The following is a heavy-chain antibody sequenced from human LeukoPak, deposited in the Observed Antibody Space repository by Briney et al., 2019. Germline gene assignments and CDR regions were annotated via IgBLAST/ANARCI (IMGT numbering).Heavy chain of an antibody. Sequence: SDTLSLTCTLSGGSISSYCGGWIRPPPGEGLEWIGYIYYSGSTNYNPSLKSLVTISVDSSKNQFSLKLSAMTAADTARYYCARCNPIDSSVYSFDYWGQGTLVTVSS. CDR3: ARCNPIDSSVYSFDY. CDR2: IYYSGST. D-gene: IGHD3-22*01. J-gene: IGHJ4*02. V-gene: IGHV4-59*07. CDR1: GGSISSYC.